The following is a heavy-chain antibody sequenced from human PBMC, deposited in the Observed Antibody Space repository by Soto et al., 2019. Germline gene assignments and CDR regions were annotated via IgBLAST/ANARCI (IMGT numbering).Heavy chain of an antibody. CDR3: ARDYAPDYYDSSGYVSMIDY. CDR1: GYTFTSYY. J-gene: IGHJ4*02. D-gene: IGHD3-22*01. CDR2: INPSGGST. Sequence: ASVKVSCKASGYTFTSYYMHWVRQAPGQGLEWMGIINPSGGSTSYAQKFQGRVTMTRDTSTSTVYMELSSLRSEDTAVYYCARDYAPDYYDSSGYVSMIDYWGQGTLVTVSS. V-gene: IGHV1-46*01.